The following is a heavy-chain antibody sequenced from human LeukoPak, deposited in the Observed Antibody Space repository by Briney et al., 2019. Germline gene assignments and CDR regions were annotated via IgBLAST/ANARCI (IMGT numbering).Heavy chain of an antibody. CDR2: IKEDGSEK. CDR3: AAYSRQRSDY. J-gene: IGHJ4*02. D-gene: IGHD2-21*01. Sequence: PGGSLRLSCAASGFMFSSYWMSWVRQAPGKGLEWVADIKEDGSEKSYVDSVKGRFTISRDNAKNSLYLQMNSLRAEDTAFYYCAAYSRQRSDYWGQGTLVTVSS. CDR1: GFMFSSYW. V-gene: IGHV3-7*01.